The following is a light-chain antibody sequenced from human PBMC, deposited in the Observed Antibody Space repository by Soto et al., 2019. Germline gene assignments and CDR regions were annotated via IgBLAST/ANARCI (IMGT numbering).Light chain of an antibody. CDR3: ETWESNIWV. Sequence: QPVLTQSSSASASLGSSVKLTCTLSSGHSSYIIAWHQQQPGKAPRYLMKLEGSGSYNKGSGVPDRFSGSSSGADHYLTISNLQFEDEADYYCETWESNIWVFGGGTKLTVL. CDR1: SGHSSYI. CDR2: LEGSGSY. J-gene: IGLJ3*02. V-gene: IGLV4-60*02.